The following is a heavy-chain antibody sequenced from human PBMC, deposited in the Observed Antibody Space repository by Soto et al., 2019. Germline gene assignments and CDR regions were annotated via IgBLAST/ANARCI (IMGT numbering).Heavy chain of an antibody. CDR1: GGSISSYY. CDR2: IYYSGST. J-gene: IGHJ4*02. Sequence: QVQLQESGPGLVKPSETLSLTCTVSGGSISSYYWSWIRQPPGKGLEWIGYIYYSGSTNYNPSLKSRVTISVDTSKNQFSLKLSSVTAADTAVYYCARGPRYDSSGYYYVYWGQGTLVTVSS. D-gene: IGHD3-22*01. V-gene: IGHV4-59*01. CDR3: ARGPRYDSSGYYYVY.